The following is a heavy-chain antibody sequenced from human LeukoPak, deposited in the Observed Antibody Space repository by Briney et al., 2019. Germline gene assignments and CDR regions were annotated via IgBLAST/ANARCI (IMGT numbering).Heavy chain of an antibody. J-gene: IGHJ4*02. V-gene: IGHV3-23*01. Sequence: WGSHSLSCAASGFTFSTYAMSWVRQAPGKGLECVSAISGSGVSTYYADSVKGRFTISRDNSKNTLYLQMNSLRAEDTAVYYCAKDLVAATSRISYYFDYWGKGTLVTASS. CDR3: AKDLVAATSRISYYFDY. CDR2: ISGSGVST. CDR1: GFTFSTYA. D-gene: IGHD1-26*01.